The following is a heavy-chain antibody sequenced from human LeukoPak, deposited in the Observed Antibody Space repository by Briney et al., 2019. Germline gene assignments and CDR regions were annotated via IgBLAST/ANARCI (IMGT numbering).Heavy chain of an antibody. CDR2: IYYSGST. CDR1: GGSISSGDYY. Sequence: PSQTLSLTCTVSGGSISSGDYYWRWIRQPPEKLLECIGYIYYSGSTYYNPSLKSRVTISIDTTNNQFLMKLSFVTAADTAVYYCVRGRVWGSTGGFDYWGQGTLVTVSS. J-gene: IGHJ4*02. V-gene: IGHV4-30-4*01. D-gene: IGHD3-16*01. CDR3: VRGRVWGSTGGFDY.